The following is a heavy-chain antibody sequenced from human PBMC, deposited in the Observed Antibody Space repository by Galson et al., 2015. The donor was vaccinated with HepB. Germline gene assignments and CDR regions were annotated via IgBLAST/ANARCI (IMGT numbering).Heavy chain of an antibody. CDR1: GFTFDDYA. CDR3: AKDRLLYLSGWVWNGMDV. J-gene: IGHJ6*02. CDR2: ISWNSGNI. V-gene: IGHV3-9*01. Sequence: SLRLSCAASGFTFDDYAMHWVRQVPGKGLEWVAGISWNSGNIGYADSVKGRFTIARDNAKNSLYLQMNSLRAEDTALYYCAKDRLLYLSGWVWNGMDVWGQGTTVTVSS. D-gene: IGHD2-2*02.